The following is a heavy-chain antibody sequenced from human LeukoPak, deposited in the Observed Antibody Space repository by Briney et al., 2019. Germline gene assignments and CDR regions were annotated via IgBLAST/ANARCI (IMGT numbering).Heavy chain of an antibody. CDR1: GGTFSSYA. D-gene: IGHD1-26*01. CDR2: IIPILGIA. Sequence: ASVKVSCKASGGTFSSYAISWVRQAPGQGLEWMGRIIPILGIANYAQKFQGRVTITADKSTSTAYMELSSLRSEDTAVYYCARVDSGSYGGHFDYWGQGTLVTVSS. V-gene: IGHV1-69*04. J-gene: IGHJ4*02. CDR3: ARVDSGSYGGHFDY.